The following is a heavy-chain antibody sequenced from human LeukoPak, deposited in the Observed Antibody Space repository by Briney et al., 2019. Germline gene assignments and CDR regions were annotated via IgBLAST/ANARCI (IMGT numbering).Heavy chain of an antibody. Sequence: GGSLRLSCAASGFSFNTYGMHWVRQAPGKGLQWVAVIWYDGSNKYYADSVKGRFTISRDNSKNTLYLQMDSLRAEDTAVYYCARVVDPYHIAAAGIDYWGQGTLVTVSS. CDR1: GFSFNTYG. D-gene: IGHD6-13*01. CDR3: ARVVDPYHIAAAGIDY. V-gene: IGHV3-33*01. J-gene: IGHJ4*02. CDR2: IWYDGSNK.